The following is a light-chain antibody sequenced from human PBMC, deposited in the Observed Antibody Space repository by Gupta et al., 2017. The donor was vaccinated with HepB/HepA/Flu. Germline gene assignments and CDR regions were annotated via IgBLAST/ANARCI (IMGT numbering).Light chain of an antibody. CDR3: QQSLNTPFT. CDR1: QSVLYDPNNKNH. CDR2: WAS. J-gene: IGKJ5*01. V-gene: IGKV4-1*01. Sequence: DIVLTQSPESLTVSLGERATVICRSSQSVLYDPNNKNHLAWYQVRPGQSPKMLIYWASVRESGVPDRFSGSGSGSVFTLTISDLQAEDVGIYYCQQSLNTPFTFGQGTQLEI.